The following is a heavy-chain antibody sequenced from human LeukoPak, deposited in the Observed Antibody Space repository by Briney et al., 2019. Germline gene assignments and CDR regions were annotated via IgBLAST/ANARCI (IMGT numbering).Heavy chain of an antibody. J-gene: IGHJ3*01. CDR3: VKAGVRYFDSSGLYAFDF. CDR1: GGSISSTSYY. V-gene: IGHV4-39*01. CDR2: IYYSGST. D-gene: IGHD3-22*01. Sequence: SETLSLTCAVSGGSISSTSYYWAWIRQPPGKGLEWIGTIYYSGSTYHNPSLKSRVTMSVDTSRNQFSLKLSSVDAADTAVYYCVKAGVRYFDSSGLYAFDFWGQGTTVTVSS.